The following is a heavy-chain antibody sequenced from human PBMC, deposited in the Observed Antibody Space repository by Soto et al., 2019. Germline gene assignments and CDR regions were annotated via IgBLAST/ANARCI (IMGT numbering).Heavy chain of an antibody. Sequence: GESLKISCKASGYTFSNYWIGWVRQMPGKGLEWMGIIYPGDSDTRYSPSFQGQINISADKSISTAYVQWSSLKASDTAIYYCATDLTGYSHNAFDIWGQGIMRTLSS. J-gene: IGHJ3*02. CDR3: ATDLTGYSHNAFDI. D-gene: IGHD3-9*01. CDR2: IYPGDSDT. V-gene: IGHV5-51*01. CDR1: GYTFSNYW.